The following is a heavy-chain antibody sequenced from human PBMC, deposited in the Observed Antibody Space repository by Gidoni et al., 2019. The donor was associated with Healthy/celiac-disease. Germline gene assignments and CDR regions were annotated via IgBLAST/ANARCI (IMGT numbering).Heavy chain of an antibody. CDR1: GFTFRMYG. D-gene: IGHD2-2*01. CDR2: IRYDGSNK. J-gene: IGHJ4*02. V-gene: IGHV3-30*02. CDR3: AKEGADCSSTSCYWGY. Sequence: QVQLVQSGGGVVQPGGSLSTSCATAGFTFRMYGMHWVRQAPGKGLEWVSFIRYDGSNKYYADSVKGRFTISRDNSKNTLYLQMNSLRAEDTAVYYCAKEGADCSSTSCYWGYWGQGTLVTVSS.